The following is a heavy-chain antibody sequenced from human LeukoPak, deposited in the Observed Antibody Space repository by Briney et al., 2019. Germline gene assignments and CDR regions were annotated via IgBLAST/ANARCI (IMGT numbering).Heavy chain of an antibody. CDR2: ISSSSSYI. D-gene: IGHD5-12*01. CDR1: GFTFSSYS. CDR3: ARNLDSGYDYLPEYFDY. Sequence: GGSLRLSCAASGFTFSSYSMNWVRQAPGKGLEWISSISSSSSYIYYADSVKGRFTISRDNAKNSLYLQMNRLRAEDTAVYYCARNLDSGYDYLPEYFDYWGPGTLVTVSS. V-gene: IGHV3-21*01. J-gene: IGHJ4*02.